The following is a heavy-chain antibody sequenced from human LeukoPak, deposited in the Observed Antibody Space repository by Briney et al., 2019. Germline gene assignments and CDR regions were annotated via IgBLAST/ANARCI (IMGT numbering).Heavy chain of an antibody. V-gene: IGHV4-59*01. D-gene: IGHD3-10*01. Sequence: SETLSLTCSVSGGSISSYYWSWIRQPPGKGLEWIGYIYYSGSTNYNPSLKSRVTISVDTSKNQFSLKLTSVTAADTAVYYCARETYGSGSGNFDYWGQGTLVTVSS. CDR1: GGSISSYY. CDR2: IYYSGST. J-gene: IGHJ4*02. CDR3: ARETYGSGSGNFDY.